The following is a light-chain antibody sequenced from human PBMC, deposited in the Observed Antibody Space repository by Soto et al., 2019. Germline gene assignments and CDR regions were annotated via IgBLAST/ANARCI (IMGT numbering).Light chain of an antibody. CDR2: AAS. Sequence: DIQMTQSPSSLSASVGDRVTITCRASQSISSYLNWYQQKPGKAPKLLIYAASSLQSGVPSRFSGSGSGTDFTLTISRLEPEDFAVYYCQHYGNSPPEYTFGPGTNVDSK. V-gene: IGKV1-39*01. CDR1: QSISSY. CDR3: QHYGNSPPEYT. J-gene: IGKJ3*01.